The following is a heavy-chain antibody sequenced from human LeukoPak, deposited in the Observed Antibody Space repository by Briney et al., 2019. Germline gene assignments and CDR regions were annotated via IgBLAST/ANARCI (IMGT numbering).Heavy chain of an antibody. CDR2: ISGSGGST. CDR3: AKEGTIVERHFDY. D-gene: IGHD1-1*01. V-gene: IGHV3-23*01. Sequence: GGSLRLSFSASGFPFSSYAMSWVRPAPGKGLEWVSAISGSGGSTYYRDSVKGRFTISRDNSKNTLYLQMNSLRAEDTAVYYCAKEGTIVERHFDYWGQGTLVTVSS. J-gene: IGHJ4*02. CDR1: GFPFSSYA.